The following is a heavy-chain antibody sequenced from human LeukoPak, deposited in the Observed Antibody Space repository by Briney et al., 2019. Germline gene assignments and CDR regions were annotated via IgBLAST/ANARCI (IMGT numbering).Heavy chain of an antibody. D-gene: IGHD3-22*01. CDR3: ARLLFRYYYDSSGCYPDAFDI. CDR1: GYTFTGYY. Sequence: ASVKVSCKASGYTFTGYYMHWVRQAPGRGLEWMGWINPNSGGTNYAQKFQGRVTMTRDTSISTAYMELSRLRSDDTAVYYCARLLFRYYYDSSGCYPDAFDIWGQGTMVTVSS. CDR2: INPNSGGT. V-gene: IGHV1-2*02. J-gene: IGHJ3*02.